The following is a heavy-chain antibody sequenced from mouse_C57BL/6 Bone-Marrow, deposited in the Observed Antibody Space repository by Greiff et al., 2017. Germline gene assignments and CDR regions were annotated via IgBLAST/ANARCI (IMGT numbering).Heavy chain of an antibody. J-gene: IGHJ4*01. CDR1: GYSFTDYN. V-gene: IGHV1-39*01. D-gene: IGHD1-1*01. Sequence: VQLQQSGPELVKPGASVKISCKASGYSFTDYNMNWVKQSNGKSLEWIGVINPNDGTTSYNQKFKGKATLTVDQSSSTAYMQLNSLTSEDSAVYYSARYGAPNYYAMDYWGQGTSVTVSS. CDR2: INPNDGTT. CDR3: ARYGAPNYYAMDY.